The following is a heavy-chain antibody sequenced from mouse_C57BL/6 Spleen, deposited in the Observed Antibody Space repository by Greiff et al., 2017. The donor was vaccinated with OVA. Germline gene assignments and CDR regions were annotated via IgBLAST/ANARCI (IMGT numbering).Heavy chain of an antibody. V-gene: IGHV5-4*01. CDR1: GFTFSSYA. J-gene: IGHJ3*01. Sequence: EVQGVESGGGLVKPGGSLKLSCAASGFTFSSYAMSWVRQTPEKRLEWVATISDGGSYTYYPDNVKGRFTSSRDNAKNNLYLQMSHLKSEDTAMYYCARDPYDYDGAWFAYWGQGTLVTVSA. CDR2: ISDGGSYT. D-gene: IGHD2-4*01. CDR3: ARDPYDYDGAWFAY.